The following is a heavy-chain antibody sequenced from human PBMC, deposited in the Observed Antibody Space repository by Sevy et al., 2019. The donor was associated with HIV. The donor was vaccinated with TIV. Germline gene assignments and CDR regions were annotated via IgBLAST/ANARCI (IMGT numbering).Heavy chain of an antibody. J-gene: IGHJ5*02. V-gene: IGHV4-39*01. CDR1: GDSIDSSACY. CDR2: IYSSGST. Sequence: SVTLSLTCTVSGDSIDSSACYWGWIRQPPGKGLEWIGSIYSSGSTYDNPSLKSRVTITVDTSKNQFSLRLSSVTAADTAVYYCARHGATLLGATWFDPWGQGTLVTVSS. D-gene: IGHD1-26*01. CDR3: ARHGATLLGATWFDP.